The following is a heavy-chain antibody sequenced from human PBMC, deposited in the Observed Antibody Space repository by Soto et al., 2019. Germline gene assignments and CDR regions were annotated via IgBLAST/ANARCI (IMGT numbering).Heavy chain of an antibody. CDR2: LSASGTTI. V-gene: IGHV3-11*04. D-gene: IGHD3-10*01. CDR3: VQVPRPRIDYLFGSVY. CDR1: GFTFSDYY. Sequence: PGGSLRLSCAASGFTFSDYYMRWIRQAPGKGLEWLSYLSASGTTIYYADSVKGRFTVARDLSKNTMSLQMNSLRVEDTAVYYCVQVPRPRIDYLFGSVYWGQGSLVTVSS. J-gene: IGHJ4*02.